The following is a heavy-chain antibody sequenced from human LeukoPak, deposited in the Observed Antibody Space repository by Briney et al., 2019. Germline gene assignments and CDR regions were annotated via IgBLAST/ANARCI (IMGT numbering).Heavy chain of an antibody. V-gene: IGHV4-30-4*08. CDR3: AREVKVGNTGYYFDY. Sequence: TLSLTCTVSGGSISSGDYYWSWIRQPPGKGLEWIGYIYYSGSTYYNPSLKSRVTISVDTSKNQFSLKLSSVTAADTAVYYCAREVKVGNTGYYFDYWGQGTLVTVSS. CDR1: GGSISSGDYY. D-gene: IGHD2/OR15-2a*01. J-gene: IGHJ4*02. CDR2: IYYSGST.